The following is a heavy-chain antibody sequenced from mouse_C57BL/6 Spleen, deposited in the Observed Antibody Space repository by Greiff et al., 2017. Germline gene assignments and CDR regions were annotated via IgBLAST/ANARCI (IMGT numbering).Heavy chain of an antibody. D-gene: IGHD2-3*01. CDR2: IYPGSGST. V-gene: IGHV1-55*01. Sequence: VQLQQSGAELVKPGASVKMSCKASGYTFNSYWITWVKQRPGHGLEWIGDIYPGSGSTNYNEKFKSKATLTVDTSSSTAYMQLSSLTSEDSAVYYCASEDDYYEDYWGQGTTLTVSS. J-gene: IGHJ2*01. CDR1: GYTFNSYW. CDR3: ASEDDYYEDY.